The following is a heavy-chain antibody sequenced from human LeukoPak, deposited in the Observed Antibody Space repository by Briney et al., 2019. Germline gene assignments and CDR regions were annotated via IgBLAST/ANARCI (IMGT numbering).Heavy chain of an antibody. CDR3: AGAPYGYYFDY. CDR1: GFTFSSYS. J-gene: IGHJ4*02. Sequence: GGSLRLSYAASGFTFSSYSMNWVRQAPGKGLEWVSSISSSSSYIYYADSVKGRFTISRDNAKNSLYLQMNSLRAEDTAVYYCAGAPYGYYFDYWGQGTLVTVSS. D-gene: IGHD3-10*01. CDR2: ISSSSSYI. V-gene: IGHV3-21*01.